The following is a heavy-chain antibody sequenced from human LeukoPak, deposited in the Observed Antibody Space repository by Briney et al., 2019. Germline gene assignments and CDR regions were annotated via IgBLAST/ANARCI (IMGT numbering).Heavy chain of an antibody. Sequence: SVKVSCKASGGTFSSYAISWVRQAPGQGLEWMGGIIPIFGTANYAQKFQGRVTITADESTSTAYMELSSLRSEDTAVYYCARITIFGVVTPYYFDYWGQGTLDTVSS. J-gene: IGHJ4*02. CDR3: ARITIFGVVTPYYFDY. V-gene: IGHV1-69*13. CDR2: IIPIFGTA. D-gene: IGHD3-3*01. CDR1: GGTFSSYA.